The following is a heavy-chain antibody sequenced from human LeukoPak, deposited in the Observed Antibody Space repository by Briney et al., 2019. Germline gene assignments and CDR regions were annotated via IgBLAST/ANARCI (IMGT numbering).Heavy chain of an antibody. J-gene: IGHJ4*02. CDR3: AISGGYCSSTSCYPFDY. D-gene: IGHD2-2*01. CDR1: GFTFSSYD. Sequence: GSLRLSCAASGFTFSSYDMSWVRQAPGKGLEWVSAISGGGGSTYYADSVKGRFTISRDNSNNTLYLQMNSLKVEDTAVYYCAISGGYCSSTSCYPFDYWGQGTLVTVSS. CDR2: ISGGGGST. V-gene: IGHV3-23*01.